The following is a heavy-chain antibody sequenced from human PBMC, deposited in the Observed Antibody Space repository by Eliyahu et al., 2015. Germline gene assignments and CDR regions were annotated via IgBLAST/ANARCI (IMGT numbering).Heavy chain of an antibody. D-gene: IGHD4-17*01. Sequence: EVQLVESGGGLVKPGXSLXXSXAAXGXXFSSYSMNWVRQAPGKGLEWGSSISSSSSYIYYADSVKGRFTISRDNAKNSLYLQMNSLRAEDTAVYYCARDFPGDSSFDYWGQGTLVTVSS. CDR1: GXXFSSYS. J-gene: IGHJ4*02. CDR3: ARDFPGDSSFDY. CDR2: ISSSSSYI. V-gene: IGHV3-21*01.